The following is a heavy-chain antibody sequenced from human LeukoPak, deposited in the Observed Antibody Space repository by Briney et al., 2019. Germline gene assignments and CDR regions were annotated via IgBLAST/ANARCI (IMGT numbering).Heavy chain of an antibody. CDR2: ISDSGGST. CDR1: GFTFSSYA. J-gene: IGHJ4*02. Sequence: GGSLRLSCAASGFTFSSYAMSWVRQAPGKGLEWVSSISDSGGSTYYADSVQGRFTISRDNSKNTVFLQMNSLRAEDTAIYYCAKYRGFSGYEPSDYWGQGTLVTVSS. V-gene: IGHV3-23*01. CDR3: AKYRGFSGYEPSDY. D-gene: IGHD5-12*01.